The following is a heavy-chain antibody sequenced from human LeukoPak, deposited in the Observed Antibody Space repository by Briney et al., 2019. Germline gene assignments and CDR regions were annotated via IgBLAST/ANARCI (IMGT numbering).Heavy chain of an antibody. CDR2: IYVAGT. D-gene: IGHD1-26*01. V-gene: IGHV4-59*08. CDR3: ERHIVGGIEDMDV. J-gene: IGHJ6*03. CDR1: GGSIGTHY. Sequence: PSETLSLTCTDSGGSIGTHYWSWIRQSPGKGLEWIGYIYVAGTRYNSYLQSRVTISVDRSRNQFFLNMSSVTAADTAVSYCERHIVGGIEDMDVWGKGTKVIVSS.